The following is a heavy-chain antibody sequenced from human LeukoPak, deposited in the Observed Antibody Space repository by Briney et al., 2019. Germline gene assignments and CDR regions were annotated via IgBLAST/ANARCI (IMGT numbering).Heavy chain of an antibody. J-gene: IGHJ4*02. V-gene: IGHV3-21*01. CDR1: GFTFSSYS. Sequence: PGGSLRLSCAASGFTFSSYSMNWVRQAPGKGLEWVSSISSSSSYIYYADSLKGRFTISRDNAKNSLYLQMNSLRAEDTAVYYCATNKGGYFDYWGQGTLVTVSS. CDR2: ISSSSSYI. D-gene: IGHD3-16*01. CDR3: ATNKGGYFDY.